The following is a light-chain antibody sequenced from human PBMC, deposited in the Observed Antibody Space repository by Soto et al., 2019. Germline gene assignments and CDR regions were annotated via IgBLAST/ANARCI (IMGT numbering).Light chain of an antibody. CDR3: CSYAGSTTFVV. Sequence: QSALTQPASVSGSPGQSITISCTGTSSDVGRYNLVSWYQQHPGKAPKLMIYKVSKRPSGVSNRFSGSKSGNTASLTISGLQAEDEADYYCCSYAGSTTFVVFGGGTKLTVL. CDR1: SSDVGRYNL. J-gene: IGLJ2*01. V-gene: IGLV2-23*02. CDR2: KVS.